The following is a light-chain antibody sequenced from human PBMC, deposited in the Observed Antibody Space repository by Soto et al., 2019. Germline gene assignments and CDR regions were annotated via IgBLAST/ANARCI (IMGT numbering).Light chain of an antibody. Sequence: IVMTQSPGTLSVSPGERATLSCRASQNIGNKVGWYQQKPGQAPRLLIYGASTRATGIPVRFSGSGSGTEFTLTITSLQSEDFATYYCLQHYTYPRTFGQGTKVDIK. V-gene: IGKV3-15*01. CDR1: QNIGNK. J-gene: IGKJ1*01. CDR2: GAS. CDR3: LQHYTYPRT.